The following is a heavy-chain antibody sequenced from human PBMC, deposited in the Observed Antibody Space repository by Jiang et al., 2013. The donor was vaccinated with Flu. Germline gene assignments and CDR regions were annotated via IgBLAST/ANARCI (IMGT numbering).Heavy chain of an antibody. CDR2: IYYSGST. Sequence: TCTVSGGSISSGGYYWSWIRQHPGKGLEWIGYIYYSGSTYYNPSLKSRVTISVDTSKNQFSLKLSSVTAADTAVYYCARDDSGYSGYDTWGQGTLVTVSS. CDR1: GGSISSGGYY. CDR3: ARDDSGYSGYDT. J-gene: IGHJ5*02. V-gene: IGHV4-31*03. D-gene: IGHD5-12*01.